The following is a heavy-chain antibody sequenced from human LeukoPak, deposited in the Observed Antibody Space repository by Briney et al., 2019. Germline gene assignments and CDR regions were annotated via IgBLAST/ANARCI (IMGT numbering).Heavy chain of an antibody. CDR2: ISYGGSNK. V-gene: IGHV3-30-3*01. CDR3: VLGSGWHDSH. Sequence: GGSLRLSCAASGFTFSSYAMHWVRQAPGKGLEWVAVISYGGSNKYYADSVKGRFTISRDNSKNTLYLQMNSLRAEDTAVYYCVLGSGWHDSHWGQGTLVTVSS. J-gene: IGHJ4*02. CDR1: GFTFSSYA. D-gene: IGHD6-19*01.